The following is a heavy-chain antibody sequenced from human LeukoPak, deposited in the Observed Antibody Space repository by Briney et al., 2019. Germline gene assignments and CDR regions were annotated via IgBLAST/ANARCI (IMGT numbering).Heavy chain of an antibody. Sequence: HTGGSLRLSCEASGFTFSRYAMMWVRQPPGRGLEWISTIIGSGSGAFYADSVTGRFTISRDNSENTMFLQMDNVRADDTALYYCAKGAATGLVDWFDPWGQGTLVSVS. D-gene: IGHD3/OR15-3a*01. CDR3: AKGAATGLVDWFDP. CDR2: IIGSGSGA. J-gene: IGHJ5*02. V-gene: IGHV3-23*01. CDR1: GFTFSRYA.